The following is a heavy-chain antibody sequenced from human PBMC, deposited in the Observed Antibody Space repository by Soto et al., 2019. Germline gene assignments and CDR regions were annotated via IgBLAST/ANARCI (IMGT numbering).Heavy chain of an antibody. CDR3: ARWGTTGGLDV. V-gene: IGHV3-30*03. Sequence: QVQLVESGGGVVQPGTSLRLSCVGSGFTFRSYVIHWVRQAPGKGLEWVALTSYDGSNNFYGDSVKGRFTISRDNSRNTVEMQMDRLRLEDTAVYYSARWGTTGGLDVWGQGTLVSVSS. CDR2: TSYDGSNN. D-gene: IGHD3-16*01. J-gene: IGHJ4*02. CDR1: GFTFRSYV.